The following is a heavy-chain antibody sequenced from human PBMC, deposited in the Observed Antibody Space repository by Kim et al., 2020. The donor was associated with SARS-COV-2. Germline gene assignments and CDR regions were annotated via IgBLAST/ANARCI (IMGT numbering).Heavy chain of an antibody. D-gene: IGHD3-22*01. Sequence: SETLSLTCTVSGGSISSSSYYWGWIRQPPGKGLEWIGNIYYSGSTYYNPSLKSRVTMSVDTSKNQLSLKLSSVTAADTAVYYCARQRDYYDNSGYYRDFDYWGQGTLVTVSS. CDR3: ARQRDYYDNSGYYRDFDY. CDR1: GGSISSSSYY. J-gene: IGHJ4*02. CDR2: IYYSGST. V-gene: IGHV4-39*01.